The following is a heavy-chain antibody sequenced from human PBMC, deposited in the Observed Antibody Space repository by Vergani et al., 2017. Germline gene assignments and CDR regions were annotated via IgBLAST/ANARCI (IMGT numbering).Heavy chain of an antibody. J-gene: IGHJ4*02. CDR1: GASINNDFYY. CDR2: IYVSGIT. Sequence: QVQLQESGPGLVKPSQTLTLTCTVSGASINNDFYYWHWIRQPAGKGLEWIGRIYVSGITDYNSSLQSRVSMSVDTSKNQFSLTLTSVTAADTAVYYCAXGNKQLRPRYFDLWGRGTMVTVSS. D-gene: IGHD3-9*01. CDR3: AXGNKQLRPRYFDL. V-gene: IGHV4-61*02.